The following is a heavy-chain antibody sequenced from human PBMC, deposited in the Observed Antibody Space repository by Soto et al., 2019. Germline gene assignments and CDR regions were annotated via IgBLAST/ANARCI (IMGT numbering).Heavy chain of an antibody. CDR1: GFTFSSYG. CDR3: AKDQHSNHPGGHYYYYGMDV. Sequence: QVQLVESGGGVVQPGRSLRLSCAASGFTFSSYGMHWVRQAPGKGLEWVAVISYDGSNKYYADSVKGRFTISRDNSKNTLYLQMNSLRAEDTVVYYCAKDQHSNHPGGHYYYYGMDVWGQGTTVTVSS. J-gene: IGHJ6*02. D-gene: IGHD4-4*01. V-gene: IGHV3-30*18. CDR2: ISYDGSNK.